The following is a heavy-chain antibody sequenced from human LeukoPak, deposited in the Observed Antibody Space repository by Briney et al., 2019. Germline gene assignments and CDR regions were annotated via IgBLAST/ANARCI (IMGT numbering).Heavy chain of an antibody. CDR2: IYYSGST. J-gene: IGHJ4*02. CDR3: ARFRNYYYDSSGYGKGFDY. CDR1: GGSISSGGYY. Sequence: SETLSLTCTVSGGSISSGGYYWSWIRQHPGKGLEWIGYIYYSGSTYYNPSLKSRVTITVDTSKNQFSLKLSSVTAADTAVYYCARFRNYYYDSSGYGKGFDYWGQGTLVTVSS. D-gene: IGHD3-22*01. V-gene: IGHV4-31*03.